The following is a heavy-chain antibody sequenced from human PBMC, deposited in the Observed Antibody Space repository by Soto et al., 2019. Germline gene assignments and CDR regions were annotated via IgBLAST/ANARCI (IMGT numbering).Heavy chain of an antibody. CDR2: TSSVGGGT. Sequence: EVQLLESGGGLVQPGGSLRLSCAASGFTFSSYAMSWVRQAPGKGLEWVSITSSVGGGTYYADSVKGRFTSSRDNSKNIFYLQMNSLRAEEMAVYYCEKDGGYGSGSYYSDDWGQGHLVTVSS. CDR3: EKDGGYGSGSYYSDD. CDR1: GFTFSSYA. D-gene: IGHD3-10*01. V-gene: IGHV3-23*01. J-gene: IGHJ4*02.